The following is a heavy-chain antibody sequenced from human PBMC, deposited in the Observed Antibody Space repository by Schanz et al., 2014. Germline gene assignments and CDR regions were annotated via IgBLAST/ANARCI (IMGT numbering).Heavy chain of an antibody. CDR2: ISGGGGTR. V-gene: IGHV3-66*02. J-gene: IGHJ4*02. CDR1: GFTVSSNH. CDR3: ARDRGYCSGGSCLTFDY. Sequence: EGQLAESGGGLVQPGGSLRLSCAVSGFTVSSNHMSWVRQAPGKGLEWVSGISGGGGTRNYADSVKGRFTISRDNSKNTLYLQMNTLRAEDTAVYYCARDRGYCSGGSCLTFDYWGQGTLVTVSS. D-gene: IGHD2-15*01.